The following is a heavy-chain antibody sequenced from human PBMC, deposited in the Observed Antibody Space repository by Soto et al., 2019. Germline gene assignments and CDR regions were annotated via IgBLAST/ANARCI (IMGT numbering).Heavy chain of an antibody. CDR2: ISYDGSNK. J-gene: IGHJ4*02. D-gene: IGHD5-18*01. Sequence: QVQLVESGGGVVQPGRSQRLSCAASGFTFSSYGMHWVRQAPGKGLEWVAVISYDGSNKYYADSVKGRFTISRDNSKNTLYLQMNSLRAEDTAVYYCAKPEQGGYSYGYPLSYWGQGTLVTVSS. CDR1: GFTFSSYG. V-gene: IGHV3-30*18. CDR3: AKPEQGGYSYGYPLSY.